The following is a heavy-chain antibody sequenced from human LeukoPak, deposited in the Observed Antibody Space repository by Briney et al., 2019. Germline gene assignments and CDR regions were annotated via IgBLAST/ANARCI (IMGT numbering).Heavy chain of an antibody. CDR3: ASSGIVGATEAFDI. D-gene: IGHD1-26*01. V-gene: IGHV3-23*01. CDR1: GFTFSDYA. J-gene: IGHJ3*02. CDR2: ISGSGGGT. Sequence: GGSLRLSCAASGFTFSDYAMSWVRQAPGKGLEWVSGISGSGGGTYYADSVKGRFTISRDNSKNTPYLQMNSLRAEDTVVYYCASSGIVGATEAFDIWGQGTMVTVSS.